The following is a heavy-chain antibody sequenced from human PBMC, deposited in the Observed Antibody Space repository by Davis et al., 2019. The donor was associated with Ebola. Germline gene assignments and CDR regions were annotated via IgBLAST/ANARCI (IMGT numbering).Heavy chain of an antibody. V-gene: IGHV1-8*01. Sequence: AASVKVSCKASGYTFTSYDINWVRQAPGQGLEWMGWMNPNSGNTGYAQKFQGRVTMTRNTSINTAYMELSSLRSEDTAVYYCARVRYNWNGFDPWGQGTLVTVSS. D-gene: IGHD1-20*01. J-gene: IGHJ5*02. CDR2: MNPNSGNT. CDR3: ARVRYNWNGFDP. CDR1: GYTFTSYD.